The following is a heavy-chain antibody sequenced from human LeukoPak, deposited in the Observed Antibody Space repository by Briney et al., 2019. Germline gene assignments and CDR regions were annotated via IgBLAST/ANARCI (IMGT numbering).Heavy chain of an antibody. Sequence: AGGSLRLSCAASGFTFSSYSMNWVRQAPGKGLEWVSSISSSSSYIYYADSVKGRFTISRDNAKNSLYLQMTSLRAEDTAVYYCARDQKQWLADAFDIWGQGTMVTVSS. V-gene: IGHV3-21*01. CDR2: ISSSSSYI. CDR3: ARDQKQWLADAFDI. D-gene: IGHD6-19*01. J-gene: IGHJ3*02. CDR1: GFTFSSYS.